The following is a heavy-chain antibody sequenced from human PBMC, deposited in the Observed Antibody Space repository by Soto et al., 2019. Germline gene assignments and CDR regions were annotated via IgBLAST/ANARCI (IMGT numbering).Heavy chain of an antibody. Sequence: PSETLSLTCTVSGGSLSSGGYYWSWIRKHPGKGLEWIGYIYYSGSTNYNPSLKSRVTISVDTSKNQFSLKLSSVTAADTAVYYCARAGVLLRFLEWSAGPFDYWGQGTLVTVSS. CDR3: ARAGVLLRFLEWSAGPFDY. D-gene: IGHD3-3*01. CDR2: IYYSGST. V-gene: IGHV4-61*08. CDR1: GGSLSSGGYY. J-gene: IGHJ4*02.